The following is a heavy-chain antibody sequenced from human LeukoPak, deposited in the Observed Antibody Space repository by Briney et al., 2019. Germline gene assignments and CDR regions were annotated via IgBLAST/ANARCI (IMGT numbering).Heavy chain of an antibody. CDR2: IYTSGST. CDR3: ARAPGYTSDLEPFDY. V-gene: IGHV4-4*07. J-gene: IGHJ4*02. CDR1: SGSISSYY. D-gene: IGHD1-1*01. Sequence: SETLSLTCAVSSGSISSYYWNWVRQPAGKGLEWIGRIYTSGSTNYNPSLKSRVTMSVDTSKNQFSLKLSSVTAADTAVYYCARAPGYTSDLEPFDYWGQGTLVTVSS.